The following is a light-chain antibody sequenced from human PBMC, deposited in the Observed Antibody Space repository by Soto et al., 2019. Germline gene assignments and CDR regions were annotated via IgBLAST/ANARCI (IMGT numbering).Light chain of an antibody. CDR2: KAS. V-gene: IGKV1-5*03. CDR1: ESISSW. CDR3: DQYTAKWT. Sequence: DIQMTQSPSIVFAFVGDRFTITCRPSESISSWLAWFQQKPGKAPKLLIDKASIIESGVPSRFSDNASATEFALAINSLQPDDFVANSCDQYTAKWTFGQGTKVEIK. J-gene: IGKJ1*01.